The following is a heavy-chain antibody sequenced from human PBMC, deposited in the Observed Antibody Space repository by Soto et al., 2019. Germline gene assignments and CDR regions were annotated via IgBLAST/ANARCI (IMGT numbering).Heavy chain of an antibody. Sequence: EVQLVESGGGLVKPGGSLRLSCAASGFTLSSYSMNWVRQAPGKGLEWVSSISSSSSYIYYADSVKGRFTISRDNAKNSLYLQMNSLRAEDTAVYYCATLIVATIQPFDYWGQGTLVTVSS. J-gene: IGHJ4*02. CDR3: ATLIVATIQPFDY. CDR1: GFTLSSYS. D-gene: IGHD5-12*01. CDR2: ISSSSSYI. V-gene: IGHV3-21*01.